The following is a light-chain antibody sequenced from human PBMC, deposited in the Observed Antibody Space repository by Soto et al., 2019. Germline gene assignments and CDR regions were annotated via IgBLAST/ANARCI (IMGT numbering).Light chain of an antibody. CDR2: DAS. Sequence: DIQMTQSPSTLSASVGDRVTITCRASQSISSWLAWYQQKPGIAPKLLIYDASSLESGVQSRFSGSGSGTEFTPTISCPQPDDFATYYCQPYNSSPFTFGAANKVDIK. CDR1: QSISSW. J-gene: IGKJ3*01. CDR3: QPYNSSPFT. V-gene: IGKV1-5*01.